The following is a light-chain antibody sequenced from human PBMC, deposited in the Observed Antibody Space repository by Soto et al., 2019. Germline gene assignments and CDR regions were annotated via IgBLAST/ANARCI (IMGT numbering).Light chain of an antibody. CDR1: QGIRVD. CDR3: LQYYSYPRT. CDR2: TAS. Sequence: DIQMTQSPSTLSASVGDRVTITCRAAQGIRVDLAWYQQKPGKAPKRLIYTASSLQSGVPSRFSGSGSGTEFTLTISSLQPEDFATYYCLQYYSYPRTFGQGTRVEVK. V-gene: IGKV1-17*01. J-gene: IGKJ1*01.